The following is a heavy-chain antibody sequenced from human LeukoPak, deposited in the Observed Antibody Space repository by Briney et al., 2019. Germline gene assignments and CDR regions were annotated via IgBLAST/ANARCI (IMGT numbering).Heavy chain of an antibody. V-gene: IGHV1-8*01. Sequence: ASVKVSCKASGYTFTSYDINGVRQATGQGPEGMGWRNPNSGNTGYAQKFQGRVTITRNTSIRTAYVELSSLRSEDTAVYYCARVQTMGVTSPGTNYGRDVWGQGTTVTVSS. CDR2: RNPNSGNT. CDR3: ARVQTMGVTSPGTNYGRDV. CDR1: GYTFTSYD. D-gene: IGHD2-21*02. J-gene: IGHJ6*02.